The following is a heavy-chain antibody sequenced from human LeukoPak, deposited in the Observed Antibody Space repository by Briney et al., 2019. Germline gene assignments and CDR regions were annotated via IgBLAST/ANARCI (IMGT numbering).Heavy chain of an antibody. CDR2: IFIGGST. D-gene: IGHD4-23*01. CDR1: GFTVSSNY. J-gene: IGHJ4*02. Sequence: GGSLRLSCAASGFTVSSNYMTWVRQAPGKGLEWVSVIFIGGSTYYADSVKGRFTISRDNSKNTLYLQMNSLRAEDTAVYYCARRSDYGSNGNYFDSWGQGTPVTVSS. CDR3: ARRSDYGSNGNYFDS. V-gene: IGHV3-66*04.